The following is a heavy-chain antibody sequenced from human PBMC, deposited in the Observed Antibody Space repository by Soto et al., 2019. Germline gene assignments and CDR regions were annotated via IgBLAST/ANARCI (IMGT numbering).Heavy chain of an antibody. CDR3: AGGTYLDY. Sequence: GGSLRLSCAASGFTVSSNYMSWVRQAPGKGLEWVSVIYSGGSTYYADTVKGRFTISRDNSKNTVYLQINSLRVEDTALYYCAGGTYLDYWGQGTLVTVLL. D-gene: IGHD3-16*01. CDR2: IYSGGST. V-gene: IGHV3-53*01. CDR1: GFTVSSNY. J-gene: IGHJ4*02.